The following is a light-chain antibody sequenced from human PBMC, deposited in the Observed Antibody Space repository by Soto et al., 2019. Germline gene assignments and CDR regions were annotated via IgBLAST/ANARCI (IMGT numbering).Light chain of an antibody. Sequence: QSALTQPPFASGSPGQSVTISCTGTSSDVGGYNYVSWYQQHPGKAPKLMIYEVSKRPSGVPDRFSGSKSGNTASLTVSGLQDEDEADYYCSSYAGSNNLRVFGGGTKLTVL. V-gene: IGLV2-8*01. CDR3: SSYAGSNNLRV. J-gene: IGLJ2*01. CDR2: EVS. CDR1: SSDVGGYNY.